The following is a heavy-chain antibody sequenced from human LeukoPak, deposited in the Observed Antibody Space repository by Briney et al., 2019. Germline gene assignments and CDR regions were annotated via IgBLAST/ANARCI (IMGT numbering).Heavy chain of an antibody. CDR1: GYTLTDYY. CDR2: INPNSGAT. V-gene: IGHV1-2*02. Sequence: AASVKVSCKASGYTLTDYYLHWVRQAPGQRLKWMGWINPNSGATHYAQSFQARVTMTRDTSIASSHMELTGLESDDTAVYYCARGRRILGGPENAGDFFDFWGQGSLVTVSS. CDR3: ARGRRILGGPENAGDFFDF. D-gene: IGHD3-16*01. J-gene: IGHJ4*01.